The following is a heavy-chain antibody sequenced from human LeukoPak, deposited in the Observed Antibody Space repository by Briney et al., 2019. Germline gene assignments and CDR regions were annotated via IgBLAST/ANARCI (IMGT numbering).Heavy chain of an antibody. D-gene: IGHD3-10*01. CDR2: TYYSSKWYN. CDR3: ARQGTQQSITMVRGVTGFDY. Sequence: LPTLSLPSAISGDSVSSNSAAWNWIRPSPAIGLEWLGTTYYSSKWYNDYAVAVKSRITINPDTSKNQFSMQLNSVTPEDTAVYCCARQGTQQSITMVRGVTGFDYWGQGNLVTVSS. V-gene: IGHV6-1*01. CDR1: GDSVSSNSAA. J-gene: IGHJ4*02.